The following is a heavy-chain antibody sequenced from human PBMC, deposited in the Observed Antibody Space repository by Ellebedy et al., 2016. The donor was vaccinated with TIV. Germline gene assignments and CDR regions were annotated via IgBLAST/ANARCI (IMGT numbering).Heavy chain of an antibody. Sequence: PGGSLRLSCAASGFTFSGYYMSWFRQAPGKGLEWVSYISYSGDLMYYADSVKGRFTTSSDNAGNSLYLQMNSLRAEDTAVYYCARLGVIAAAGASDYWGQGTLVIVSS. D-gene: IGHD6-13*01. CDR2: ISYSGDLM. V-gene: IGHV3-11*01. CDR1: GFTFSGYY. J-gene: IGHJ4*02. CDR3: ARLGVIAAAGASDY.